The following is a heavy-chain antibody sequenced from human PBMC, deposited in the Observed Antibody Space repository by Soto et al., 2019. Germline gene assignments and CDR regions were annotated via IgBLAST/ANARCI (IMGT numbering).Heavy chain of an antibody. Sequence: ASVKVSCKASGYTFTSYGISWVRQAPGQGLEWMGWISAYNGNTNYAQKLQGRVTMTTDTSTSTACMELRSLRSDDTAVYYCARDRVVVAVNYYYYGMDVWGKGTTVTVSS. D-gene: IGHD2-15*01. V-gene: IGHV1-18*01. CDR2: ISAYNGNT. CDR1: GYTFTSYG. J-gene: IGHJ6*04. CDR3: ARDRVVVAVNYYYYGMDV.